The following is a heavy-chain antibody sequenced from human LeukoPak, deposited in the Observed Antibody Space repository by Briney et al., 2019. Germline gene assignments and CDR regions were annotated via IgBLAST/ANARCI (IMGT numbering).Heavy chain of an antibody. D-gene: IGHD2-21*02. CDR3: AKLGGDHKYYYYYMDV. V-gene: IGHV3-23*01. J-gene: IGHJ6*03. Sequence: GGSLRLSCAASGFTFSSYAMSWVRQAPGKGLEWVSAISGSGGSTYYADSVKGRFTISRGNSKNTLYLQMNSLRAEDTAVYYCAKLGGDHKYYYYYMDVWGKGTTVTVSS. CDR1: GFTFSSYA. CDR2: ISGSGGST.